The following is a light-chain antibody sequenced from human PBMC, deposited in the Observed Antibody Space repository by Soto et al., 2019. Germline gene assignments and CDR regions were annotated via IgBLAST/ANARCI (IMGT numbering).Light chain of an antibody. CDR2: EVT. Sequence: QSVLTQPASVSGSPGQSITISCTGTSSDVGGYNFVAWYQQHPGKAPKLIIYEVTNRPSGVSDRFSGSKSGNTASLTISGLQAEDESDYYCSSYTSNRGVFGTGTKVTV. CDR1: SSDVGGYNF. V-gene: IGLV2-14*01. J-gene: IGLJ1*01. CDR3: SSYTSNRGV.